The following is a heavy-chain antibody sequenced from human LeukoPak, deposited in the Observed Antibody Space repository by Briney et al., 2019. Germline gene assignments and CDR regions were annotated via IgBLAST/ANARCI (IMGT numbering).Heavy chain of an antibody. CDR3: ARVRVGTTTFDY. CDR2: INSDGSST. Sequence: GSLRLSCAASGFTFSSYWMRWVRQAPGKGLVWVSRINSDGSSTSYADSVKGRFTISRDNAKNTLYMQMNSLRAEDTAVYYCARVRVGTTTFDYWGQGTPVTVSS. D-gene: IGHD1-26*01. CDR1: GFTFSSYW. J-gene: IGHJ4*02. V-gene: IGHV3-74*01.